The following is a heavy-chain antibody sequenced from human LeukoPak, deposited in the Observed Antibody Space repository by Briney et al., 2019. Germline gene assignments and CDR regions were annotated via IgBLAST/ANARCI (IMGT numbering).Heavy chain of an antibody. CDR1: GYTFTSYG. V-gene: IGHV1-18*01. Sequence: GASVKVSCKASGYTFTSYGISWVRQAPGQGLEWMGWISGYNGKTNYAQKFQGRVTLTTDTSTTTAYMELRSLTSDDTAVYYCARWVDYYDDTSPPYYYYYMDVWGKGTTVTVSS. D-gene: IGHD3-22*01. J-gene: IGHJ6*03. CDR2: ISGYNGKT. CDR3: ARWVDYYDDTSPPYYYYYMDV.